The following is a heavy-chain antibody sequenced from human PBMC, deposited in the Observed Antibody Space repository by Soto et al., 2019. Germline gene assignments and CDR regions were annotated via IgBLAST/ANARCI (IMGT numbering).Heavy chain of an antibody. D-gene: IGHD2-15*01. Sequence: PGGSLRLSCAASGFTFSDYYMSWIRQAPGKGLEWVSYISSSSSYTNYADSVKGRFTISRDNAKNSLYLQMNSLRAEDTAVYYCAREGDCSGGSCYFFDYWGQGTLVTVSS. J-gene: IGHJ4*02. CDR2: ISSSSSYT. CDR3: AREGDCSGGSCYFFDY. CDR1: GFTFSDYY. V-gene: IGHV3-11*05.